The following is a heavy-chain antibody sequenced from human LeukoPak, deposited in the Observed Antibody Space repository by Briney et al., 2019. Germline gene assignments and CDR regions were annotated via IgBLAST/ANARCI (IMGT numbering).Heavy chain of an antibody. Sequence: PSETLSLTCTVSGGSIIGYWWSWIRQPLGKGLEWIGNIRNNGNTYSNPSLKSRVTISVDTSKNQFSMKLSSVTAADTAMYYCARYAALPGPNLLDPWGRGTLVTVSS. J-gene: IGHJ5*02. CDR1: GGSIIGYW. V-gene: IGHV4-59*01. D-gene: IGHD6-19*01. CDR2: IRNNGNT. CDR3: ARYAALPGPNLLDP.